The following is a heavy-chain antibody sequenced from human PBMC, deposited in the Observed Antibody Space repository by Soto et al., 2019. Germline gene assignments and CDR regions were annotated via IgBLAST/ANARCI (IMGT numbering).Heavy chain of an antibody. Sequence: PVGSLRLSCAASGFTFSSYAMHWVRQAPGKGLEWVAVISYDGSNKYYADSVKGRFTISRDNSKNTLYLQMNSLRAEDTAVYYCARANDYWGQGTLVTVAS. V-gene: IGHV3-30-3*01. CDR1: GFTFSSYA. CDR2: ISYDGSNK. CDR3: ARANDY. J-gene: IGHJ4*02.